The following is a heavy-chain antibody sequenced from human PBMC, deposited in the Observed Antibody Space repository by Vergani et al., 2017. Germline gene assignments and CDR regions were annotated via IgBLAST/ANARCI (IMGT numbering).Heavy chain of an antibody. J-gene: IGHJ6*03. V-gene: IGHV3-20*01. D-gene: IGHD2/OR15-2a*01. CDR1: GFRFDQFG. Sequence: VHLVESGEKVVRPGGSLRLSCVASGFRFDQFGMMWVRQSPGKGPEWVAGISFNGLTVGYSESVEGRFTISRDNSKKSLFLQMSNVRAEDTASYHCARGGLYSFYYFMNVWGNGTTVKVSS. CDR2: ISFNGLTV. CDR3: ARGGLYSFYYFMNV.